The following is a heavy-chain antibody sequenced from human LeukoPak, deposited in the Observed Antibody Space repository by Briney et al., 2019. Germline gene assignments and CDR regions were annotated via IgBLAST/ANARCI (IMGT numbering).Heavy chain of an antibody. Sequence: ASVKVSCKASGYTFTSCDINWVRQATGQGVEWMGWMNPNSGNTGYGQSFQVRITMTRDISIGTASMELSNLTPGDTPIYYCTRGSSGRRDNWGEGTLVPVPA. CDR2: MNPNSGNT. CDR3: TRGSSGRRDN. V-gene: IGHV1-8*01. D-gene: IGHD6-19*01. J-gene: IGHJ4*02. CDR1: GYTFTSCD.